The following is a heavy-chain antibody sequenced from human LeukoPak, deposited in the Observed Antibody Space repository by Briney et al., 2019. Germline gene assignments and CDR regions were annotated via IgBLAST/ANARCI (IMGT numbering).Heavy chain of an antibody. V-gene: IGHV3-7*01. CDR3: AAFVGTVSGSYTVPGGLLV. Sequence: GGSLRLSCVALEFEPTYFWMTWVRRAPGKGLEWVANINPDGSESFYLDSVRGRFTISRDNAKKSLYLQMNRLRAEDTAVYYCAAFVGTVSGSYTVPGGLLVWGKGTTVSVSS. J-gene: IGHJ6*04. CDR2: INPDGSES. D-gene: IGHD3-16*02. CDR1: EFEPTYFW.